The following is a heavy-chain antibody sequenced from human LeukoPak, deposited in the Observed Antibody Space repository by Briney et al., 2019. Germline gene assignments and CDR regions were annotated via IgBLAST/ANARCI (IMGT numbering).Heavy chain of an antibody. CDR2: INWNGGST. CDR1: GFTFDDYG. CDR3: AKDQGGGSLDY. J-gene: IGHJ4*02. V-gene: IGHV3-20*04. Sequence: GGSLRLSCAASGFTFDDYGMSWVRQAPGKGLEWVSGINWNGGSTGYADSVKGRFAISRDNAKNSLYLQMNSLRAEDTAVYYCAKDQGGGSLDYWGQGTLVTVSS. D-gene: IGHD1-26*01.